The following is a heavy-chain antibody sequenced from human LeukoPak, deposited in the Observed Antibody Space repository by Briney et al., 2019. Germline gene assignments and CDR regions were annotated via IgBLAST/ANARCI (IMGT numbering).Heavy chain of an antibody. D-gene: IGHD5-12*01. CDR3: ARDAGNSGYGCDL. Sequence: GGSLRLSCAASEITFSTYAMNWVRQAPGKGLEWVSHIRSSSETFYADSVKGRFTISRDNARNSLYLQMNNLRGEDTAIYYCARDAGNSGYGCDLWGQGTLVTVSS. V-gene: IGHV3-48*01. J-gene: IGHJ5*02. CDR2: IRSSSET. CDR1: EITFSTYA.